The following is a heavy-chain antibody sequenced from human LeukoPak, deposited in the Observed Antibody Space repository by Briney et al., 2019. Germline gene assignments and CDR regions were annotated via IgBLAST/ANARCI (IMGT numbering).Heavy chain of an antibody. V-gene: IGHV3-7*01. Sequence: GGSLRLSCAASGFTFTSYWMSWVRQAPGKGLEWVANIKEDGSEKYYVDSVKGRFTISRDNAKNSLYLQMNSLRADDTAVYYCVSPKMGAAGGGYFDYWGRGILVTVSS. D-gene: IGHD2-15*01. CDR1: GFTFTSYW. J-gene: IGHJ4*02. CDR2: IKEDGSEK. CDR3: VSPKMGAAGGGYFDY.